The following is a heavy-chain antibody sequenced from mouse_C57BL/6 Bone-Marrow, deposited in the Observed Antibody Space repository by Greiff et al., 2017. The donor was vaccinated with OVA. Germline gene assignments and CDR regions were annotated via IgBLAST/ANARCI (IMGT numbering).Heavy chain of an antibody. V-gene: IGHV1-4*01. D-gene: IGHD1-3*01. CDR1: GYTFTSYT. CDR2: INPSSGYT. Sequence: QVQLQQSGAELARPGASVKMSCKASGYTFTSYTMHWVKQRPGQGLEWIGYINPSSGYTKYNQKFKDKATLTADKSSSTAYMQLSSLTSEDSAVYYCARGKGSHAMDYWGQGTSVTVSS. CDR3: ARGKGSHAMDY. J-gene: IGHJ4*01.